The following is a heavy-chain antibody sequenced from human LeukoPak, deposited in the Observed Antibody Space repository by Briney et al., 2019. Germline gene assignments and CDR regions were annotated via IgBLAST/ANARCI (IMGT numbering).Heavy chain of an antibody. J-gene: IGHJ6*03. CDR2: ISSSGSTI. Sequence: GGSLRLSCAASGFTFSDYYMSWIRQAPGKGLEWVSYISSSGSTIYYADSVKGRFTISRDNAKNSLYLQMTSLRAEDTAVYYCARALYYHYYMDVWGKGTTVTVSS. V-gene: IGHV3-11*04. CDR3: ARALYYHYYMDV. CDR1: GFTFSDYY.